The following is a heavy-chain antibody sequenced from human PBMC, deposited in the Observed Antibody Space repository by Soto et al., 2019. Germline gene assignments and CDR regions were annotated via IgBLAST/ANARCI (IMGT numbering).Heavy chain of an antibody. J-gene: IGHJ6*02. CDR1: GFTLSSYG. V-gene: IGHV3-30*18. CDR3: AKDVVVGATPGLGDYYYYYGMDV. D-gene: IGHD1-26*01. CDR2: ISYDGSNK. Sequence: XGSLRLSCAAAGFTLSSYGMHWVRQAPGKGLEWVAVISYDGSNKYYADSVKGRFTISRDNSKNTLYLQMNSLRAEDTAVYYCAKDVVVGATPGLGDYYYYYGMDVWGQGTTVTVSS.